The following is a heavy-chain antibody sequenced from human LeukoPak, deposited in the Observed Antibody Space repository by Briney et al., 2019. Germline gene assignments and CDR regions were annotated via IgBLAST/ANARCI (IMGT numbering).Heavy chain of an antibody. CDR3: ARAPLNSMIRGLGYFDY. D-gene: IGHD3-10*01. Sequence: SETLSLTCTVSGSSISSNYWSWIRQPPGKGLEWIGYISYTGSTNYNPSLKSRVTISLDTSRNQFSLKLSSVTAADTAVYYCARAPLNSMIRGLGYFDYWGQGTLVTVSS. J-gene: IGHJ4*02. V-gene: IGHV4-59*01. CDR1: GSSISSNY. CDR2: ISYTGST.